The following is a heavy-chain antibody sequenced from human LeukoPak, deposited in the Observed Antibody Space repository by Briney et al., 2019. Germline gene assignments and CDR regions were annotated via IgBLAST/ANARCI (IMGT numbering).Heavy chain of an antibody. V-gene: IGHV3-74*01. D-gene: IGHD5-24*01. Sequence: GGSPRLSCAASGFTFSNYWMHWARQAPGKGLVWVSSIKSNGRTTSYADSVKGRFTISRDNAKNTLSLQMNSLRVEDTAVYYCARDGRLDGYNGIVDNWGQGTLVTVSS. CDR3: ARDGRLDGYNGIVDN. CDR1: GFTFSNYW. CDR2: IKSNGRTT. J-gene: IGHJ4*02.